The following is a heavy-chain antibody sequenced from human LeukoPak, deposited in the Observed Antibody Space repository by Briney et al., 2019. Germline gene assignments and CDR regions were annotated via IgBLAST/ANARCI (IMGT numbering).Heavy chain of an antibody. D-gene: IGHD5-18*01. CDR3: ARDYGPGGYSYGYGGY. V-gene: IGHV3-48*02. CDR1: GFTFSSYS. Sequence: GGSLRLSCAASGFTFSSYSMNWVRQAPGKGLEWVSYISSSSSTIYYADSVKGRFTISRDNAKNSLYLQMNSLRDEDTAVYYCARDYGPGGYSYGYGGYWGQGTLVTVSS. J-gene: IGHJ4*02. CDR2: ISSSSSTI.